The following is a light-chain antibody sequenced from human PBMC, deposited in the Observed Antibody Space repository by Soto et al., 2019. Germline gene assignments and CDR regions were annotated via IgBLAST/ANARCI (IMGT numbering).Light chain of an antibody. CDR2: DVS. CDR3: QQYNTFWT. V-gene: IGKV1-5*01. CDR1: QNIGSW. J-gene: IGKJ1*01. Sequence: DIQMTQFPSTLSASVGDRVTITCRASQNIGSWLAWYQQKPGKAPKVLIYDVSNLESGVPSRFSGSGSGTEFTLTISSLQPDDVATYYCQQYNTFWTFGQGTKVDIK.